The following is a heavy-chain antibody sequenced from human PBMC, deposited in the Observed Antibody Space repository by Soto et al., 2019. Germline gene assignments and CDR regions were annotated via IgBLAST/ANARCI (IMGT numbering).Heavy chain of an antibody. CDR3: ARIVVGVTVDL. J-gene: IGHJ4*02. CDR1: DASVSSDSYF. V-gene: IGHV4-61*01. CDR2: ISHTGDA. Sequence: SETLSLTCTVSDASVSSDSYFWTWIRQPPGKGLEWIAYISHTGDANYNPSLKSRVTISIDTSRNQFSLTVTSVTAADTAVYFCARIVVGVTVDLWGQGSLVTVSS. D-gene: IGHD1-26*01.